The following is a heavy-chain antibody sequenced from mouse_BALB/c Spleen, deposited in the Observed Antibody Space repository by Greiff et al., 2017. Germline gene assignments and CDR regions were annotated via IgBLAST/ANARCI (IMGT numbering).Heavy chain of an antibody. D-gene: IGHD2-2*01. Sequence: EVHLVESGGGLVKPGGSLKLSCAASGFTFSDYYMYWVRQTPEKRLEWVATISDGGSYTYYPDSVKGRFTISRDNAKNNLYLQMSSLKSEDTAMYYCAREGDYGYDVRFAYWGQGTLVTVAA. V-gene: IGHV5-4*02. CDR3: AREGDYGYDVRFAY. J-gene: IGHJ3*01. CDR2: ISDGGSYT. CDR1: GFTFSDYY.